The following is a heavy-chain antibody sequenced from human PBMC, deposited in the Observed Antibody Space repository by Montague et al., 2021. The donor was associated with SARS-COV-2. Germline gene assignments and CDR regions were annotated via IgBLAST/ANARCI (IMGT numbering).Heavy chain of an antibody. CDR3: TRLLRGYDYGPDY. CDR2: IGSSGSTI. CDR1: GFTFSSYE. D-gene: IGHD5-18*01. V-gene: IGHV3-48*03. J-gene: IGHJ4*02. Sequence: SLRLSCAASGFTFSSYEMNWVRQAPGKGLEWVSYIGSSGSTIYYADSVKGRFTISRDNAKNSLYLQMDSLRAADTAVCYCTRLLRGYDYGPDYWGQGTLVTVSS.